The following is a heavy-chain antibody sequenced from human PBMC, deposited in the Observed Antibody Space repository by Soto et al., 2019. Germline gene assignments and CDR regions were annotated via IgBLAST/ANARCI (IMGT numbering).Heavy chain of an antibody. CDR1: GFTFSSYS. J-gene: IGHJ4*02. CDR2: IGTSSSYI. Sequence: PGGYLRLSCSASGFTFSSYSMNWVRQAPGKGLEWVSSIGTSSSYIYYADSVKGRFTISRDNAKNSLYLQMNSLRDEDTAVYYCARDDYYDTSGYLALFDYWGQGTLVTVSS. V-gene: IGHV3-21*01. CDR3: ARDDYYDTSGYLALFDY. D-gene: IGHD3-22*01.